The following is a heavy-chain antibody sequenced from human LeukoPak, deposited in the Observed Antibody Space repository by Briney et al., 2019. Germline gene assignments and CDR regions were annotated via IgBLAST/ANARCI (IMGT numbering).Heavy chain of an antibody. CDR1: GFTFSNYA. CDR3: AKVWADYDFWSAYYWYFDL. CDR2: ITASSGTT. Sequence: GGSLRLSCTASGFTFSNYAMGWVRQAPGKGLEWVSTITASSGTTYYADSVKGRFTISRDNSRHTLYLQMDSLRAEDTAVYYCAKVWADYDFWSAYYWYFDLWGRGTLVTVSS. V-gene: IGHV3-23*01. J-gene: IGHJ2*01. D-gene: IGHD3-3*01.